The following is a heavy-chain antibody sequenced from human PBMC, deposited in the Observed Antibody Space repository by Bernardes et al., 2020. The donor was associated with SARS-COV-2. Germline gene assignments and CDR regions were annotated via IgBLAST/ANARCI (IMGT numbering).Heavy chain of an antibody. CDR1: GFISGSGFSFCAYQ. CDR2: IRPGSDSM. CDR3: ARRATATYHAMDV. J-gene: IGHJ6*02. V-gene: IGHV3-48*03. Sequence: GGSLRLSCVASGFISGSGFSFCAYQMNWVRQAPVTVLEWISFIRPGSDSMRYAVSVKGRFTISRDNPRNTLYLQMNALSADDSAVYFCARRATATYHAMDVWGQGATVIVSS.